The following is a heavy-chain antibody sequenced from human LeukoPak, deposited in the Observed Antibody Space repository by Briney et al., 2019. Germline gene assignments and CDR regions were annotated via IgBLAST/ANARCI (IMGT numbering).Heavy chain of an antibody. J-gene: IGHJ3*02. CDR1: GFTFHNYE. CDR2: ISSSSSYI. V-gene: IGHV3-21*01. D-gene: IGHD4-11*01. CDR3: ARGYSNYGYVFDI. Sequence: GGSLRLSCVASGFTFHNYEMNWVRQAPGKGLEWVSSISSSSSYIYYADSVKGRFTISRDNAKNSLYLQMNSLRAEDTAVYYCARGYSNYGYVFDIWGQGTMVTVSS.